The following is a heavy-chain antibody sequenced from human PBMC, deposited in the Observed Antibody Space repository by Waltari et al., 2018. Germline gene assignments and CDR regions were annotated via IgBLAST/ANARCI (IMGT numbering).Heavy chain of an antibody. CDR2: ISCSDAT. D-gene: IGHD1-20*01. CDR1: GLNFKSYA. Sequence: EVPLLESGGGLVQAGGSLRLSCGVYGLNFKSYAVNWVRRAPGTGLQVVAAISCSDATYPADSVNGRFIITRDTSKDTVYLQMNSLRAEDTAVYYCAKPFYNWDDPLDSWGQGTLVTVSS. J-gene: IGHJ4*02. CDR3: AKPFYNWDDPLDS. V-gene: IGHV3-23*01.